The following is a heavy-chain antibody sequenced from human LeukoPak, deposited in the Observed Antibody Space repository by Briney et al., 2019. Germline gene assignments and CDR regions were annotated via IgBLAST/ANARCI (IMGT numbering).Heavy chain of an antibody. J-gene: IGHJ6*03. Sequence: GGSLRLSCAASGFTVSSNYMSWVRQAPGKGLEWVSVIYSGGSTYYADSVKGRFTISRDNSKNTLYLQMNSLRAEDTAVYYCARGYYYYYMDVWGKGTTVTVSS. CDR2: IYSGGST. CDR1: GFTVSSNY. CDR3: ARGYYYYYMDV. V-gene: IGHV3-53*01.